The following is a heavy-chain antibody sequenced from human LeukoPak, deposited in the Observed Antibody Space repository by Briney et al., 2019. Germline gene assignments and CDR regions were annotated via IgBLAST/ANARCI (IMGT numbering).Heavy chain of an antibody. CDR1: RFTFSTYS. J-gene: IGHJ3*02. CDR3: ATSMAQDVDAFHI. CDR2: ISSRSTYI. Sequence: PGGSLRLSCAASRFTFSTYSMNWVRPAPGKGLEWVSSISSRSTYIYYADSVKGRFTISRDNAKNSLYLQMNNLRAEDTAMFYCATSMAQDVDAFHIWGQGTMVTVSS. D-gene: IGHD2-21*01. V-gene: IGHV3-21*01.